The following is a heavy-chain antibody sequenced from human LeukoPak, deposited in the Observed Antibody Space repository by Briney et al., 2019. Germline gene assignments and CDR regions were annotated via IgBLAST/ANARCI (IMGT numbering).Heavy chain of an antibody. J-gene: IGHJ4*02. Sequence: GGSLRLSCAASGSTFSTYAMTWVRQAPGKGLEWVSAISGSGGSTYYADSVKGRFTISRDNSKNTLYLQMNSLRAEDTAVYYCAKDSTTPYYYDSRYFDYWGQGTLVTVSS. CDR1: GSTFSTYA. D-gene: IGHD3-22*01. CDR3: AKDSTTPYYYDSRYFDY. CDR2: ISGSGGST. V-gene: IGHV3-23*01.